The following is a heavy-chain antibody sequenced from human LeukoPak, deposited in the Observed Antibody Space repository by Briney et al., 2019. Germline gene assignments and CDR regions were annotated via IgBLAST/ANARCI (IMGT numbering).Heavy chain of an antibody. CDR3: AKEIVVVPAK. CDR2: ISSNGGST. J-gene: IGHJ4*02. V-gene: IGHV3-64*01. CDR1: GFTFSSYA. D-gene: IGHD2-2*01. Sequence: PGGSLRLSCAASGFTFSSYAMHWVRQAPGKGLEYVSAISSNGGSTYYANSVKGRFTISRDNSKNTLYLQMNSLRAEDTAVYYCAKEIVVVPAKWGQGTLVTVSS.